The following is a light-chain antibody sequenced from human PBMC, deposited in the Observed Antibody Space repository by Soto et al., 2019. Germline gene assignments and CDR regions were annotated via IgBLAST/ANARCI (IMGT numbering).Light chain of an antibody. CDR1: QSISSW. CDR3: QQYHSFSYT. J-gene: IGKJ2*01. V-gene: IGKV1-5*03. CDR2: KAS. Sequence: IQMTQSPSTLSAPVGDRVTITCRASQSISSWLAWYQQKPGKAPKLLIYKASSLESGVPSRFSGSGSGTEFTLTISSLQPDDFATYYCQQYHSFSYTFGQGTKVDIK.